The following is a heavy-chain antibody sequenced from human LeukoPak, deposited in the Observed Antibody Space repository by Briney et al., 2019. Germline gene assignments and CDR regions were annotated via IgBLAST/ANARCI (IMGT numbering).Heavy chain of an antibody. J-gene: IGHJ1*01. CDR1: GGSISSGGYY. D-gene: IGHD2-15*01. CDR2: IYYSGST. Sequence: NSSETLSLTCTVSGGSISSGGYYWTWIRQHPGKGLEWIGYIYYSGSTYYNPSLKSRVTISVDTSKNQFSLRLSSVTAADTAVYYCALGYCGGGSCYAREYFQHWGQGTLVTVSP. CDR3: ALGYCGGGSCYAREYFQH. V-gene: IGHV4-31*03.